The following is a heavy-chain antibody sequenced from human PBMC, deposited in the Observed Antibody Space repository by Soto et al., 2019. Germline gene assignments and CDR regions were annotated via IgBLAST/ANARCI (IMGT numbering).Heavy chain of an antibody. CDR3: AAEIYSGGDCCHFDY. CDR2: GDT. D-gene: IGHD2-21*02. J-gene: IGHJ4*02. Sequence: GDTYYPGSVKGRFTISRENAKNSLYLQMNSLRSEDTAMYYCAAEIYSGGDCCHFDYWGQGTLVTVSS. V-gene: IGHV3-13*01.